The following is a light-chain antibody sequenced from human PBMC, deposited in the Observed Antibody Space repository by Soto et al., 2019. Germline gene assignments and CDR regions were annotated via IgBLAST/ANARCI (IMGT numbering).Light chain of an antibody. CDR2: GAS. Sequence: EKVMTQSPATLSVSPGERATLSCRASQSVSNNLAWYQQKPGQAPRLLIYGASTRATGIPARFSGRGSGTEFTLTISSLQSEDVAVYYCLQYNNWPRTFGQGTKVEIK. V-gene: IGKV3-15*01. CDR1: QSVSNN. J-gene: IGKJ1*01. CDR3: LQYNNWPRT.